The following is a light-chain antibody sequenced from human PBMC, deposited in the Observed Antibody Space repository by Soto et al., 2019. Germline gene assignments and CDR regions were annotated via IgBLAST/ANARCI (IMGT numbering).Light chain of an antibody. CDR1: QSVISS. CDR3: QQYNNWPGT. Sequence: EIVLTQSPGTLSLSPGERATVSCRASQSVISSSRLLISGASNRAAGIPDRFSGSGSGTDFTLTISSLQSEDFAVYYCQQYNNWPGTFGQGTKVDI. CDR2: GAS. V-gene: IGKV3D-15*01. J-gene: IGKJ1*01.